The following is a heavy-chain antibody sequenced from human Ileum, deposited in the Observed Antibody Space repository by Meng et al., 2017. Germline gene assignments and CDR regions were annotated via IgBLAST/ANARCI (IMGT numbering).Heavy chain of an antibody. CDR2: TSRKANRFTN. CDR1: FARREHY. CDR3: SIVRGGADY. V-gene: IGHV3-72*01. Sequence: QWVGSGGGSVRPGGALVVSRSSLRFARREHYKGWVPQAPGNGLGWVARTSRKANRFTNEFHASVEGIFSISRDDSKDVLFLQMSRLRTDDTAVYYCSIVRGGADYWGQGTLVTVSS. J-gene: IGHJ4*02. D-gene: IGHD3-10*01.